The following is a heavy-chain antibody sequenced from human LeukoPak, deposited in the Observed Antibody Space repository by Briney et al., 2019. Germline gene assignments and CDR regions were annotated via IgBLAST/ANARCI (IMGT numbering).Heavy chain of an antibody. Sequence: GGSLRLSCAASGFTLSSYGMHWVRQAPGKGLEWVAFIRYDGSNKYYVDSVKGRFTISRDNSKNTLYLQMNSLRAEDTAVYYCAKDYMPFGTDYYYYYMDVWGKGTTVTVSS. CDR2: IRYDGSNK. CDR3: AKDYMPFGTDYYYYYMDV. V-gene: IGHV3-30*02. J-gene: IGHJ6*03. CDR1: GFTLSSYG. D-gene: IGHD2-2*01.